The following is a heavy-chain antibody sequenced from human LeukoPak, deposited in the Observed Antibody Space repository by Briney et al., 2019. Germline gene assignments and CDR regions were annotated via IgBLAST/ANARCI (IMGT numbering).Heavy chain of an antibody. Sequence: ASVKVSCKAFGYTFISYAMNWVRQAPGQGLEWMGWINANTGNPTYAQGFTGRFVFSLDTSVSTAYLQISSLKAEDTAVYYCARGYYGSGSYWAPVYYYYYMDVWGKETTVTVSS. V-gene: IGHV7-4-1*02. D-gene: IGHD3-10*01. CDR3: ARGYYGSGSYWAPVYYYYYMDV. J-gene: IGHJ6*03. CDR2: INANTGNP. CDR1: GYTFISYA.